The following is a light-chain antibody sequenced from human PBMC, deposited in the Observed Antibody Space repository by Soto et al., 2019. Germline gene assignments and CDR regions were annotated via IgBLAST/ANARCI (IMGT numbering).Light chain of an antibody. CDR1: QSVNTR. Sequence: EIVLTQSPGTLSLSPGERATLSCRARQSVNTRLAWYHHKPGEAPRHLISDASIRSAGIPDRFSASGSGTDFTLTISRLEPEDFALYYCQQYVVGSLLSFGRGTRLEIK. J-gene: IGKJ5*01. CDR2: DAS. V-gene: IGKV3-20*01. CDR3: QQYVVGSLLS.